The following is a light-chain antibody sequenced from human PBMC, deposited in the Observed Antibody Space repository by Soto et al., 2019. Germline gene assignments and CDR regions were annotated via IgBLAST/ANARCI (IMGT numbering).Light chain of an antibody. J-gene: IGLJ3*02. Sequence: SYELTQPPSVSVSPGQSARITCSGDALPKKYAYRYQQKSGQAPVLVLYEDTKRPSGIPERFSGSSSGAMATLTISGAQVEDEADYYCHSTDSSGNQVFGGGTKVTVL. CDR3: HSTDSSGNQV. CDR2: EDT. CDR1: ALPKKY. V-gene: IGLV3-10*01.